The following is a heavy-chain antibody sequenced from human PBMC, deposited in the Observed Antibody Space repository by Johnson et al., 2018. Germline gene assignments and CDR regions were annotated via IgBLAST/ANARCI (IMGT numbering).Heavy chain of an antibody. CDR3: AKAYSSGWSTANAFDI. Sequence: VQLVQSGGGLVQPGRSLRLSCAASGFTFDDYAMHWVRQAPGKGLEWVSVITWNRGSIGYADSVKGRFTISRDNAKNSLYLQMNSLRAEDTALYYCAKAYSSGWSTANAFDIWGQGTMVTISS. V-gene: IGHV3-9*01. CDR2: ITWNRGSI. D-gene: IGHD6-19*01. J-gene: IGHJ3*02. CDR1: GFTFDDYA.